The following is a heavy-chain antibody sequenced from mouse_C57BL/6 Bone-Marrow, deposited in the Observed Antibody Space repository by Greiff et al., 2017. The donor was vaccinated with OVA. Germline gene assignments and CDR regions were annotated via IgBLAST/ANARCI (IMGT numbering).Heavy chain of an antibody. D-gene: IGHD2-1*01. CDR3: AGGNYGYFDV. CDR2: IYPGGGYT. CDR1: GYTFTNYW. V-gene: IGHV1-63*01. J-gene: IGHJ1*03. Sequence: VKVVESGAELVRPGTSVKMSCKASGYTFTNYWIGWAKQRPGHGLEWIGDIYPGGGYTNYNEKFKGKATLTADKSSSTAYMQFSSLTSEDSAIYYCAGGNYGYFDVWGTGTTVTVSS.